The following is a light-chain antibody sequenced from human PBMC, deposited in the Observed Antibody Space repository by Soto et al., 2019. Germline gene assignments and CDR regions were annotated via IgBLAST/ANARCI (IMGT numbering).Light chain of an antibody. CDR3: CSYAGSYTWV. V-gene: IGLV2-11*01. CDR1: SSDVGGYNF. J-gene: IGLJ1*01. CDR2: DVS. Sequence: QSALTQPRSVSGSPGQSVTISCTGTSSDVGGYNFVSWCQQHPGKAPKLMIYDVSKRPSGVPDRFSGSKSGNTASLTISGLQAADEADYYCCSYAGSYTWVFGTGTKVTVL.